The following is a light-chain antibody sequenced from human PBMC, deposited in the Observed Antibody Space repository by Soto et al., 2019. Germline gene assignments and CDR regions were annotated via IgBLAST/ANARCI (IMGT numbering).Light chain of an antibody. Sequence: QSALTQPASVSGSPGQSIAIAVTGTVSDVGGYDSVSWYQQHPGRAPKLIIYGVNNRPSGVSNRFSASKSADTASLTISGLQAEDEANYYCCSYTTSTTYVFGTGTKVTVL. CDR2: GVN. CDR1: VSDVGGYDS. CDR3: CSYTTSTTYV. V-gene: IGLV2-14*03. J-gene: IGLJ1*01.